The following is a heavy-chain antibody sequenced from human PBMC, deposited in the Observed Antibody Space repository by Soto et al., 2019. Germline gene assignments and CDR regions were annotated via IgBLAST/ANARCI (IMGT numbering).Heavy chain of an antibody. J-gene: IGHJ4*02. CDR1: GGSISSSNW. Sequence: QVQLQESGPGLVKPSGTLSLTCAVSGGSISSSNWWSWVRQPPGTGLGWIGEIYHSGSTNSNPSLKSLVTISVDKSKNQFSVKLSSVPAADTAVYYCASGVRLGELGYSFDYWGQGTLVTVSS. CDR3: ASGVRLGELGYSFDY. CDR2: IYHSGST. D-gene: IGHD3-10*01. V-gene: IGHV4-4*02.